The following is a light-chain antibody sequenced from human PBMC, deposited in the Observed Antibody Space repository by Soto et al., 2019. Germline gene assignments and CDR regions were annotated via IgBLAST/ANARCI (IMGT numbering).Light chain of an antibody. CDR3: QQSYIFRSFT. V-gene: IGKV1-39*01. J-gene: IGKJ3*01. CDR2: AAS. CDR1: QSISSY. Sequence: DIQMTQSPSSLSASLGDRVTITCRASQSISSYLNWYQQKPGQAPKLLIYAASTWQSGVPSRFSGSGSGTDFTLTISSLQPEDFATYYCQQSYIFRSFTFGPGTKVDIK.